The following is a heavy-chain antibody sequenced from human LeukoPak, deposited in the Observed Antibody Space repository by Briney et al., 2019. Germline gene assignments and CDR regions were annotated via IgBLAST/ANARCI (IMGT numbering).Heavy chain of an antibody. Sequence: PGRSLRLSCAASGFTFSSTAMHWVRQAPGKGLEWVAVISYDGSKKYYADSVKGRFTISRDNSKNTLYLRMNSLRTEDTAVYYCATDRKGNLGVFEYWGQGTLVTVSS. CDR2: ISYDGSKK. CDR3: ATDRKGNLGVFEY. J-gene: IGHJ4*02. V-gene: IGHV3-30-3*01. CDR1: GFTFSSTA. D-gene: IGHD3-16*01.